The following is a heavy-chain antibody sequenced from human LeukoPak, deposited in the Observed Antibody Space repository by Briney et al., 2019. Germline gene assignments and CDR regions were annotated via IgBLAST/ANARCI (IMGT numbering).Heavy chain of an antibody. D-gene: IGHD1-26*01. CDR1: GFTFSNYA. V-gene: IGHV3-23*01. J-gene: IGHJ4*02. Sequence: GGSLRLSCAASGFTFSNYAMSWVRQAPGKGLEWVSGISGSGGSTYYADSVGRFSISRDNSNNTLYLQMTSLRADDTAVYYCAKEGRGMGAATIDYCGQGSLVTVSS. CDR2: ISGSGGST. CDR3: AKEGRGMGAATIDY.